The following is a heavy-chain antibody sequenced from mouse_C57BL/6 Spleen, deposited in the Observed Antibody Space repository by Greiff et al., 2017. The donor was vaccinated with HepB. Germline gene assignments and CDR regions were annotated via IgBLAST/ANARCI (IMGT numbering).Heavy chain of an antibody. D-gene: IGHD1-1*01. CDR1: GYTFTSYW. CDR2: IDPNSGGT. Sequence: VQLQQPGAELVKPGASVKLSCKASGYTFTSYWMHWVKQRPGRGLEWIGRIDPNSGGTKYNEKFKSKATLTVDKPSSTAYMQLSSRTSEDSAVYYCSREEGHYYGSSPFAYWGQGTLVTVSA. V-gene: IGHV1-72*01. J-gene: IGHJ3*01. CDR3: SREEGHYYGSSPFAY.